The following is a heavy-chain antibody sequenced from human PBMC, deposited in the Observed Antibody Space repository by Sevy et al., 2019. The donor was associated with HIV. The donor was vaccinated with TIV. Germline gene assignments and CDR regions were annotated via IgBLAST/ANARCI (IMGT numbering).Heavy chain of an antibody. CDR3: ARESKNYYDSILGGQNWFDP. CDR2: IWYDGSNK. Sequence: GESLKISCAASGFTFSSYGMHWVRQAPGKGLEGVAVIWYDGSNKYYADSVKGRFTSSNDNSKNTLYLQMNSLRAEDTAVYYCARESKNYYDSILGGQNWFDPWGQGTLVTVSS. CDR1: GFTFSSYG. D-gene: IGHD3-22*01. V-gene: IGHV3-33*01. J-gene: IGHJ5*02.